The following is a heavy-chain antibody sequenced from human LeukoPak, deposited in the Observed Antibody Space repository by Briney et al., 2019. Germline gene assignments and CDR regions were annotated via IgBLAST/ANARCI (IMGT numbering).Heavy chain of an antibody. D-gene: IGHD2-15*01. J-gene: IGHJ5*02. CDR1: GGTFSDSY. V-gene: IGHV4-34*01. Sequence: PSETLSLTCAVYGGTFSDSYWSWIRQPPGKGLEWIGEINPSGNTNYNPSLKSRVTISIDTSRNQFSLKLSSVTAADTAVYYCARQLIGYCSGGTCQLNWFDPWGQGTLVTVSS. CDR2: INPSGNT. CDR3: ARQLIGYCSGGTCQLNWFDP.